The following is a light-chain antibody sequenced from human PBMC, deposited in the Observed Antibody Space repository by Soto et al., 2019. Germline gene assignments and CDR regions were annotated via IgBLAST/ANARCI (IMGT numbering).Light chain of an antibody. CDR1: QSVSIW. CDR2: TAS. V-gene: IGKV1-5*03. J-gene: IGKJ1*01. Sequence: DIQMTQSPSTLSASVGDRVTITCRASQSVSIWLAWYQQKPGKAPDLLIYTASSLQSGVPSRFSGSGSGTEFTLTIDSLQPEDFATYFCQQHHEYAAWTFGQGTKVESK. CDR3: QQHHEYAAWT.